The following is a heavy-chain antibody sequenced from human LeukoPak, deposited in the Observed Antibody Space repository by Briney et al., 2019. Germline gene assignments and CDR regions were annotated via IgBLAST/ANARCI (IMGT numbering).Heavy chain of an antibody. CDR3: ARPLIVGSKGAFDI. V-gene: IGHV4-59*01. D-gene: IGHD3-22*01. CDR1: GGSISSYY. CDR2: IYYSGST. Sequence: SETLSLTCTVSGGSISSYYWNWIRQPPGKGLEWIGYIYYSGSTNYNPSLKSRVTISVDTSKNQFSLKLSSVTAADTAVYYCARPLIVGSKGAFDIWGQGTMVTVSS. J-gene: IGHJ3*02.